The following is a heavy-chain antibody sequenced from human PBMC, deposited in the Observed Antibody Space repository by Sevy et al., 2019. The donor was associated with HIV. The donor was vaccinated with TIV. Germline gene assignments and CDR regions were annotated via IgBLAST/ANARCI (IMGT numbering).Heavy chain of an antibody. CDR2: ISAYIGNT. J-gene: IGHJ6*02. D-gene: IGHD3-3*01. CDR3: ARSHSYYDFWSGYSTYYYYGMDV. CDR1: GYTFTSYG. Sequence: ASVKVSCKASGYTFTSYGISWVRQAPGQGLEWMGWISAYIGNTNYAQKLQGRVTMTTDTSTSTAYMELRSLRSDDTAVYYCARSHSYYDFWSGYSTYYYYGMDVWGQVTTVTVSS. V-gene: IGHV1-18*01.